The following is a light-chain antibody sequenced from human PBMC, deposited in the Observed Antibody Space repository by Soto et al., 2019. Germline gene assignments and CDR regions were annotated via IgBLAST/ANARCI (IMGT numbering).Light chain of an antibody. V-gene: IGKV3-11*01. Sequence: IVLTQSPATLSLSPGERATLSCRASQSVSSYLAWYQQKPGQAPRLLIYDASNRDTGIPARFSGSGSGTDFSLAISSLEPEDFGVYYCQQRSNWWTFGQGTKVEIK. CDR3: QQRSNWWT. CDR1: QSVSSY. CDR2: DAS. J-gene: IGKJ1*01.